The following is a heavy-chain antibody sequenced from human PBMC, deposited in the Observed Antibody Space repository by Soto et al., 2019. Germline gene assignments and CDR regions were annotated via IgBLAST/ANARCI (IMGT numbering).Heavy chain of an antibody. Sequence: QVQLVQSGAEVKKPGSSVKVSCKASGGTFSRYTISWVRQAPGQGLEWMGRIIPILGIANYAQKFQGRVTITADKSTSTAYMELSSLRSEDTAVYYCARDKSGDYYYYGMDVWGQGTTVTVSS. V-gene: IGHV1-69*08. CDR3: ARDKSGDYYYYGMDV. CDR1: GGTFSRYT. CDR2: IIPILGIA. D-gene: IGHD3-10*01. J-gene: IGHJ6*02.